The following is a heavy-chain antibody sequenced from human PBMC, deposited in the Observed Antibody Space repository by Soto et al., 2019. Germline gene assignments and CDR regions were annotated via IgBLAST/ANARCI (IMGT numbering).Heavy chain of an antibody. V-gene: IGHV5-10-1*01. J-gene: IGHJ6*02. CDR2: IDPSDSYT. Sequence: GESLKISCKGSGYSFTSYWISWVRQMPGKGLEWMGRIDPSDSYTNYSPSFQGHVTISADKSISTAYLQWSSLKASGTAMYYCARHFRSSSWAYYYYYYGMDVWGQGTTVTVSS. CDR1: GYSFTSYW. CDR3: ARHFRSSSWAYYYYYYGMDV. D-gene: IGHD6-13*01.